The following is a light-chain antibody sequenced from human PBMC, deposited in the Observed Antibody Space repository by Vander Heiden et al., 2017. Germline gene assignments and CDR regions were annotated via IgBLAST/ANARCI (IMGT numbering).Light chain of an antibody. CDR1: SGDVGGYNY. J-gene: IGLJ3*02. CDR3: SAYAGGNYVV. Sequence: QSALTQPPSASGSPGQSGTISCTGTSGDVGGYNYVSWYKQHPGKAPKLMIYEVNERPSGVPYRFSGSKSGNTASLTVSGLQAEDEGDYYCSAYAGGNYVVFGGGTKLTVL. V-gene: IGLV2-8*01. CDR2: EVN.